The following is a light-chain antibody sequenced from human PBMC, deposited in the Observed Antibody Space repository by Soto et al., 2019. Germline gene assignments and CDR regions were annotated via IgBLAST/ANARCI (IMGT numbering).Light chain of an antibody. CDR3: QQYNSYSRT. Sequence: DIQMTQSPSTLSASVGDRVTITCRASQSISSWLDWYQQKPGKAPKLLIYKASSLESGVPSRFSGSGSVTEVTLTISSLQPDDFATYYCQQYNSYSRTVGQGTKVEIK. CDR2: KAS. J-gene: IGKJ1*01. CDR1: QSISSW. V-gene: IGKV1-5*03.